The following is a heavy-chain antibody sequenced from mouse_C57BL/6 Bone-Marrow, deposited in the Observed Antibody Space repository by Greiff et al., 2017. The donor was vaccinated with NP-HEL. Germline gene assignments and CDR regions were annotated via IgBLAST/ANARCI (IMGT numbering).Heavy chain of an antibody. J-gene: IGHJ4*01. Sequence: VQLQESGPELVKPGASVKISCKASGYAFSSSWMNWVKQRPGKGLEWIGRIYPGDGDTNYNGKFKGKATLTADKSSSTAYMQLSSLTSEDSAVYFCAGIRDYWGQGTSVTVSS. CDR2: IYPGDGDT. V-gene: IGHV1-82*01. CDR1: GYAFSSSW. CDR3: AGIRDY.